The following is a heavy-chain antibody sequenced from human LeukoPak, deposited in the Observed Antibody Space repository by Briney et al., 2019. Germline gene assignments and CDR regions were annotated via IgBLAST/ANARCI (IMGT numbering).Heavy chain of an antibody. CDR3: ARGIDSSGLDAFDI. Sequence: SVKVSCTATGGTSSSYAISWVRQAPGQGLEWMGGIIPIFGTANYAQKFQGRVTITADESTSTAYMELSSLRSEDTAVYYCARGIDSSGLDAFDIWGQGTMVTVSS. D-gene: IGHD3-22*01. CDR1: GGTSSSYA. V-gene: IGHV1-69*01. J-gene: IGHJ3*02. CDR2: IIPIFGTA.